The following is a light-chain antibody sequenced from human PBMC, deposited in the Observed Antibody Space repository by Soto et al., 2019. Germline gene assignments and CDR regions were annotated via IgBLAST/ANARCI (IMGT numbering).Light chain of an antibody. CDR1: SSNIGAGYD. CDR2: GNS. J-gene: IGLJ1*01. V-gene: IGLV1-40*01. Sequence: QLVLTQPPSVSGAPGQRVTISCTGSSSNIGAGYDVHWYQQLPGTAPKLLIYGNSNRPSGVPDRFSGSKSGTSASLAITGLQAEDEADYYCRSYDSSLSTYVFGTGTKVTVL. CDR3: RSYDSSLSTYV.